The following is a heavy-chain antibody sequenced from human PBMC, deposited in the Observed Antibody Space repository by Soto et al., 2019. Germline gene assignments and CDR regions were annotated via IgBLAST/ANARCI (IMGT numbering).Heavy chain of an antibody. J-gene: IGHJ6*02. CDR2: IIPIFGTA. V-gene: IGHV1-69*01. CDR3: ARRRLGKEVYVIPGYYYYGMDV. CDR1: GGTFSSYA. Sequence: QVQLVQSGAEVKKPGSSVKVSCKASGGTFSSYAISWVRQAPGQGLEWMGGIIPIFGTANYAQKFQGRVTITADESTSTAYMELSSLRSEDTAVYYCARRRLGKEVYVIPGYYYYGMDVWGQGTTVTVSS. D-gene: IGHD2-8*01.